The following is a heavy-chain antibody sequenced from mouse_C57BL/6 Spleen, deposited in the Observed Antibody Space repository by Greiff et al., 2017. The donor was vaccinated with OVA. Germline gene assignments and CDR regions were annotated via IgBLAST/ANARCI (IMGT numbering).Heavy chain of an antibody. Sequence: QVQLKQPGAELVKPGASVKLSCKASGYTFTSYWMQWVKQRPGQGLEWIGEIDPSDSYTNYNQKFKGKATLTVDTSSSTAYMQLSSLTSEDSAVYYCARSEYYGSGFAYWGQGTLVTVSA. CDR2: IDPSDSYT. J-gene: IGHJ3*01. CDR3: ARSEYYGSGFAY. D-gene: IGHD1-1*01. CDR1: GYTFTSYW. V-gene: IGHV1-50*01.